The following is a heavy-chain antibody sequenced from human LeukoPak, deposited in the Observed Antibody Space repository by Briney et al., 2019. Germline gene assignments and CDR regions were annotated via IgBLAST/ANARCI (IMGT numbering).Heavy chain of an antibody. CDR2: ISYDGSNK. V-gene: IGHV3-30*04. J-gene: IGHJ4*02. CDR1: GFTFSSYA. CDR3: AREAAAAPRGFDY. D-gene: IGHD6-13*01. Sequence: GGSLRLSCAASGFTFSSYAMNWVRQAPGKGLEWVAVISYDGSNKYYADSVKGRFTISRDNSKNTLYLQMNSLRAEDTAVYYCAREAAAAPRGFDYWGQGTLVTVSS.